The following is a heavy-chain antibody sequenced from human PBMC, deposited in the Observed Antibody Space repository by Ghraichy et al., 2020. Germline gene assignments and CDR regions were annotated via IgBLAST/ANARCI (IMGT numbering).Heavy chain of an antibody. CDR1: GGSIRNDF. V-gene: IGHV4-59*08. D-gene: IGHD2-8*01. Sequence: SETLSLTCTVSGGSIRNDFWSWIRQPPGQGLEWIGFVYYGGSATYNPSLKSRVTISLDTSKNLFSLKVTSVTAADTAVYYCARWTTMVSWFDSWGQGILVTVSS. CDR3: ARWTTMVSWFDS. J-gene: IGHJ5*01. CDR2: VYYGGSA.